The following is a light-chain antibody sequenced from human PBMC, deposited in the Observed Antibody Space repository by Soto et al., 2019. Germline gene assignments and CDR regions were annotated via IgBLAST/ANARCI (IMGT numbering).Light chain of an antibody. J-gene: IGKJ1*01. V-gene: IGKV3-15*01. CDR3: QQYGSSRPT. CDR1: QSVSSN. CDR2: GAS. Sequence: EIVMTQSPATLSVSPGERATLSCRASQSVSSNLAWYQHKPGQAPRLLIYGASTRATGIPARFRGSGSGTDFILTISSLQSEDFAVYYCQQYGSSRPTFGQGTKVDI.